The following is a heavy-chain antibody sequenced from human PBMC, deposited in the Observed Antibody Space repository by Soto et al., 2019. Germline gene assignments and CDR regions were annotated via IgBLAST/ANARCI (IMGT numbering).Heavy chain of an antibody. J-gene: IGHJ3*02. CDR1: GFTFSSYW. V-gene: IGHV3-7*01. CDR2: IKQDGSEK. Sequence: EVQLVESGGGLVQPGGSLRLSCAASGFTFSSYWMSWVRQAPGKGLEWVANIKQDGSEKYYVDSVKGRFTISRDNAKISLYLQMNSLRAEDTAVYCCASHPGRGAFDIWGQGTMVTVSS. CDR3: ASHPGRGAFDI. D-gene: IGHD3-10*01.